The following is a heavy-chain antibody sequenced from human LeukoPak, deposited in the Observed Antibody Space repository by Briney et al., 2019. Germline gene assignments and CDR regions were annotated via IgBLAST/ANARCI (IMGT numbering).Heavy chain of an antibody. V-gene: IGHV4-4*07. CDR1: VGSISSYH. J-gene: IGHJ4*02. D-gene: IGHD5-18*01. CDR3: ARDGNSYGPDFDY. Sequence: PSETLSLTCTVSVGSISSYHWSWIRQPAGKGLEWIGHININEGPKYNPSLRSRVTMSADTSRNQYSLKLSSVTAANTAVYYCARDGNSYGPDFDYWGQGTLVTVSS. CDR2: ININEGP.